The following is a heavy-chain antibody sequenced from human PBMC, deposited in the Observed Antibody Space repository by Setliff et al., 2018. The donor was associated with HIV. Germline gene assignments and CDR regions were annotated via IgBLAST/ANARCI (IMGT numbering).Heavy chain of an antibody. Sequence: ASETPSLTCTVSGASISTYYWSWIRQPPGKGLEWIGYIFYSGSSNYNPSLKSRVTMSVDTSKNQFSLNLTSVTAADTAVYYCARDRGSYNFWSGLARGDNWFDPWGQGTLVTVSS. V-gene: IGHV4-59*01. D-gene: IGHD3-3*01. CDR2: IFYSGSS. CDR1: GASISTYY. J-gene: IGHJ5*02. CDR3: ARDRGSYNFWSGLARGDNWFDP.